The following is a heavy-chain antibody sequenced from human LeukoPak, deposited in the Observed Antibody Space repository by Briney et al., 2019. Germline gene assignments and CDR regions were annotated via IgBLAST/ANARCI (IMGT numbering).Heavy chain of an antibody. CDR3: VTSRWGSYRWDRFPFDY. V-gene: IGHV3-43*02. CDR2: IGGDGDNK. D-gene: IGHD3-16*02. CDR1: GFMFDDYA. Sequence: AGGSLRLSCAASGFMFDDYAMHLVRQAPGKGLEWVSLIGGDGDNKYYSDSVKGRFTISRANSKNSLYLQMNSLRTEDTALYYCVTSRWGSYRWDRFPFDYWGQGTLVTVSS. J-gene: IGHJ4*02.